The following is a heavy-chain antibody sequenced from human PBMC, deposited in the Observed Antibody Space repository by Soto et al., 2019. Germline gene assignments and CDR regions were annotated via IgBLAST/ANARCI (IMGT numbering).Heavy chain of an antibody. CDR2: ISGSGGST. J-gene: IGHJ1*01. V-gene: IGHV3-23*01. CDR3: AKVELYYGDYSAGSEYFQH. CDR1: GFTFSSYA. D-gene: IGHD4-17*01. Sequence: GGSLRLSCAASGFTFSSYAMSWVRQAPGKGLEWVSAISGSGGSTYYADSVKGRFTISRDNSKNTLYLQMNSLRAEDTAVYYCAKVELYYGDYSAGSEYFQHWGQGTLVTVSS.